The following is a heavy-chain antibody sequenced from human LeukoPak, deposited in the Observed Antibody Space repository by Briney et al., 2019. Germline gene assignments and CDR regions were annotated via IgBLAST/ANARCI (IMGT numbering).Heavy chain of an antibody. CDR3: ARVERYNGDYGWFDP. Sequence: PSETLSLTCTVSGGSISSHFWSWIRQPPGKGLEWIAYVHYTGSTNYNPSLKSRATIAMDTSKNQFSLRLRSVTAADTAVYYCARVERYNGDYGWFDPWGQGTLVTVSS. D-gene: IGHD4-17*01. CDR2: VHYTGST. CDR1: GGSISSHF. J-gene: IGHJ5*02. V-gene: IGHV4-59*11.